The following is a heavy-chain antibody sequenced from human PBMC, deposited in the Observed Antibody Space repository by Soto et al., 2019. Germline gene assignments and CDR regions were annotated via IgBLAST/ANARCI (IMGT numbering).Heavy chain of an antibody. CDR3: ASDLPPVDY. CDR2: ISAYKGNT. Sequence: QIQLVQSGAEVKKPGASVKVSCKASGYTFSSYHITWVRQAPGQGLEWMGWISAYKGNTNYAQNLQGRVTMTTDPSTSTAYMKLRSLRSDDTAVYYCASDLPPVDYWGQGTLVTVSS. J-gene: IGHJ4*02. V-gene: IGHV1-18*01. CDR1: GYTFSSYH.